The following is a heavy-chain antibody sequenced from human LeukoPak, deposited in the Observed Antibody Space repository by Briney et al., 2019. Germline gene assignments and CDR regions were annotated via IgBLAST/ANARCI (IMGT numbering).Heavy chain of an antibody. D-gene: IGHD1-14*01. CDR1: GGSISTYY. J-gene: IGHJ4*02. V-gene: IGHV4-59*01. CDR2: TYYTGST. CDR3: ARGPFNRFDY. Sequence: PSETLSLTCSVSGGSISTYYWSWIRQPPGKGLEWIGNTYYTGSTNYNPSLKRRVAISVDTSKNQFSLKLSSVTAADTAVYYCARGPFNRFDYWGQGTLVTVSS.